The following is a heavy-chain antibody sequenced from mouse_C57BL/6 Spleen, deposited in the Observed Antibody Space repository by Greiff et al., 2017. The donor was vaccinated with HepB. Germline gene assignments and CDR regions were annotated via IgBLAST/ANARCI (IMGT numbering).Heavy chain of an antibody. V-gene: IGHV1-61*01. CDR2: IYPSDSET. Sequence: VQLQQPGAELVRPGSSVKLSCKASGYTFTSYWMDWVKQRPGQGLEWIGNIYPSDSETHYNQKFKDKATLTVDKSSSTAYMQLSSLTSEDSAVYYCARRRSGLYYAMDYWGQGTSFTVSS. J-gene: IGHJ4*01. D-gene: IGHD3-2*02. CDR3: ARRRSGLYYAMDY. CDR1: GYTFTSYW.